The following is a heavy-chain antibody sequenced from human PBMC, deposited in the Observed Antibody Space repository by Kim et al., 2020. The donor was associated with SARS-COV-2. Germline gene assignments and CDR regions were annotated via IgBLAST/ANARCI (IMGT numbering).Heavy chain of an antibody. CDR1: GFTFGDYA. CDR2: IRSKAYGGTT. V-gene: IGHV3-49*04. J-gene: IGHJ3*02. Sequence: GGSLRLSCTASGFTFGDYAMSWVRQAPGKGLEWVGFIRSKAYGGTTEYAASVKGRFTISRDDSKSIAYLQMNSLKTEDTAVYYCTRVLYCSSTSCYWRSGAFDIWGQGTMVTVSS. CDR3: TRVLYCSSTSCYWRSGAFDI. D-gene: IGHD2-2*01.